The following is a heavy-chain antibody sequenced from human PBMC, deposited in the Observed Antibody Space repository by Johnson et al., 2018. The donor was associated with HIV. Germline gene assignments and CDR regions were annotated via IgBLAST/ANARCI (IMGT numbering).Heavy chain of an antibody. CDR2: IRYDGSNK. J-gene: IGHJ3*02. CDR3: ARDNGAVAGPEGAFDI. V-gene: IGHV3-30*02. CDR1: GFTFSSYA. Sequence: QVQLVESGGGLVQPGGSLRLSCAVSGFTFSSYAMHWVRQAPGKGLEWVAFIRYDGSNKYYADSVKGRFTISRDNSKNTLYLQMNSLRAEDTAVYYCARDNGAVAGPEGAFDIWGQGTMVTVSS. D-gene: IGHD6-19*01.